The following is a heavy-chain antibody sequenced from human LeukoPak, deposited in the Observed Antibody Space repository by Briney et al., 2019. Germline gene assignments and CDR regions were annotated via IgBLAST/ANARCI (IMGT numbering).Heavy chain of an antibody. CDR1: GGSISSGGYY. CDR3: ARWVTTLPVSYYYYGMDV. Sequence: PSETLSLTCTVSGGSISSGGYYWSWIRQHPGKGLEWIGYIYYSGSTYYNPSLKSRVTISVDTSKNQFSLKLSSVTAADTAVYYCARWVTTLPVSYYYYGMDVWGQGTTVTVSS. CDR2: IYYSGST. D-gene: IGHD4-17*01. J-gene: IGHJ6*02. V-gene: IGHV4-31*03.